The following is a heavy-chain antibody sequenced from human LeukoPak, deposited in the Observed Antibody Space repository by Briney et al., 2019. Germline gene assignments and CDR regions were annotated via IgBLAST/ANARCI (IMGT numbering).Heavy chain of an antibody. V-gene: IGHV3-33*01. J-gene: IGHJ4*02. CDR2: IWYDGSNK. CDR1: GFTFSSYG. Sequence: GGSLRLSCAASGFTFSSYGMHWVRQAPGKGLEWVAVIWYDGSNKYYADSVKGRFTISRDNSKNTLYLQMNSLRAEDTAVYYCARADGGGSPSIDYWGQGTLVTVSS. D-gene: IGHD2-15*01. CDR3: ARADGGGSPSIDY.